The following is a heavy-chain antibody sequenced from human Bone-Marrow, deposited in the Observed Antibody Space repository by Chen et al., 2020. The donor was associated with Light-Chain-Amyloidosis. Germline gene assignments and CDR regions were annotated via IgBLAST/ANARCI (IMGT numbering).Heavy chain of an antibody. CDR1: CGSFSDYY. J-gene: IGHJ5*02. V-gene: IGHV4-34*02. CDR3: AKSLYCGGDCA. D-gene: IGHD2-21*02. CDR2: IKNSGST. Sequence: QVQLQQWGAGLLRPSATLSLTCAVYCGSFSDYYWSWIRQSPGKGLEWIGEIKNSGSTKYNPSLKSRVSMSLDTSKNQFSLKLSSVTAADTAIYYCAKSLYCGGDCAWGQGTLVTVSS.